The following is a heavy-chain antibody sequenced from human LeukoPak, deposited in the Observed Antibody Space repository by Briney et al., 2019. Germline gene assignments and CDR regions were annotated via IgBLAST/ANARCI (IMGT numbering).Heavy chain of an antibody. CDR2: INSDGSST. J-gene: IGHJ6*04. V-gene: IGHV3-74*01. Sequence: GGSLRLSCVDSGFTSSGYWMHWVRQAPRKGLVWVSRINSDGSSTTYADSVKGRFTISRDNAKNTLSLQMNSLRAEDTAVYYCVRGQLERPFDFYYGMDVWGKGTTVTVSS. CDR3: VRGQLERPFDFYYGMDV. CDR1: GFTSSGYW. D-gene: IGHD1-1*01.